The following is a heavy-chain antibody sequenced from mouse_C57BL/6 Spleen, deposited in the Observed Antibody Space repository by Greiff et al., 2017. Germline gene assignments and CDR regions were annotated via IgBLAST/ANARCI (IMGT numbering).Heavy chain of an antibody. CDR2: INPSNGGT. J-gene: IGHJ1*03. CDR3: ARGDYYGSSSYWYFDV. D-gene: IGHD1-1*01. CDR1: GYTFTSYW. V-gene: IGHV1-53*01. Sequence: QVQLQQPGTELVKPGASVKLSCKASGYTFTSYWMHWVKQRPGQGLEWIGNINPSNGGTNYNEKFKSKATLTVDKSSSTAYMQLSSLTSEDSAVYYCARGDYYGSSSYWYFDVWGTGTTVTVSS.